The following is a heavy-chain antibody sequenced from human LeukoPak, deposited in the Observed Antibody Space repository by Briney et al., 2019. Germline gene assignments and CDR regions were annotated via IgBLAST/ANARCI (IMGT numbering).Heavy chain of an antibody. Sequence: ASVKVSCKASGYTFPSYFMHWVRQAPGQGLEWMGIINPTGGSTTYAQKFQGRVTIIADESTSTAYMELSSLRSEDTAVYYCASTRIVVVTASNWFDPWGQGTLVTVSS. D-gene: IGHD2-21*02. CDR3: ASTRIVVVTASNWFDP. CDR1: GYTFPSYF. CDR2: INPTGGST. J-gene: IGHJ5*02. V-gene: IGHV1-46*01.